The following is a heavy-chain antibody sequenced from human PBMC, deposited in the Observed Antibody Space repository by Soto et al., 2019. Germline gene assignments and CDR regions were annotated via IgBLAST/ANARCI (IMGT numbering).Heavy chain of an antibody. D-gene: IGHD3-10*01. V-gene: IGHV1-18*04. J-gene: IGHJ4*02. CDR3: ARDQRYYGSGSYYSDN. CDR2: NSGYTGKA. CDR1: GYTFISYG. Sequence: QVQLVQSGPEVKKPGASVKVSCKASGYTFISYGISWVRQAPGQGLEWMGWNSGYTGKADYAQNFQGRVTMTTETSTNTAYMELRSLKSDDTAFYYCARDQRYYGSGSYYSDNWGQGTLVSVSS.